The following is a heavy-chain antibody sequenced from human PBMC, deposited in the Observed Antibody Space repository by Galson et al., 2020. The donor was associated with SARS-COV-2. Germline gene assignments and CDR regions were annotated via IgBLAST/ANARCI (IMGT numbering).Heavy chain of an antibody. CDR2: IYPNGRT. J-gene: IGHJ2*01. CDR3: ARQGVNMIVLVTVPGWFFDL. CDR1: GYSVSTTKY. D-gene: IGHD2-21*02. V-gene: IGHV4-38-2*01. Sequence: SATLSLTCAVSGYSVSTTKYWGWVRLAPGKGLEWIGSIYPNGRTYYNPSLESRVTISVDTSRNQFSLTLASVTAADTAFYYCARQGVNMIVLVTVPGWFFDLWGRGTLVTVSS.